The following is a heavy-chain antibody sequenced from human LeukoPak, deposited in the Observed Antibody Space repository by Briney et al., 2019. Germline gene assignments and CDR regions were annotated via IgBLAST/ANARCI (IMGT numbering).Heavy chain of an antibody. D-gene: IGHD3-10*01. CDR3: AKVAHYYGSGSYYEYYFDY. CDR1: GFTFSVYW. J-gene: IGHJ4*02. Sequence: GGSLRLSCAASGFTFSVYWMHWVRQAPGKGLEWVSAISASGGSTYYADSVKGRFTISRDNSKNTLYLQMISLRAEDTAVYYCAKVAHYYGSGSYYEYYFDYWGQGTLVTVSS. V-gene: IGHV3-23*01. CDR2: ISASGGST.